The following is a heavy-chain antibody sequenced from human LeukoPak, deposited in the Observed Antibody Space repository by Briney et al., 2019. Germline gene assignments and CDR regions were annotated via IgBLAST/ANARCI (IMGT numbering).Heavy chain of an antibody. CDR2: ISYDGSNK. J-gene: IGHJ6*02. CDR1: GFTFSSYG. V-gene: IGHV3-30*18. CDR3: AKDLERASYYYYYGMDV. Sequence: GGSLRLSCAASGFTFSSYGMHWVRQAPGKGLEWVAVISYDGSNKYYADSVKGRFTISRDNSKNTLYVQMNSLRAEDTAVYYCAKDLERASYYYYYGMDVWGQGTTVTVSS. D-gene: IGHD1-1*01.